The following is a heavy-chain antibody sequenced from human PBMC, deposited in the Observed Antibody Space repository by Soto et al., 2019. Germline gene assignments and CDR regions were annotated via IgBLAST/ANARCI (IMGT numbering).Heavy chain of an antibody. V-gene: IGHV3-30-3*01. CDR2: ISYDGSNK. J-gene: IGHJ4*02. D-gene: IGHD1-7*01. CDR1: GFTFSSYA. Sequence: PGGSLRLSCAASGFTFSSYAMHWVRQAPGKGLEWVAVISYDGSNKYYADSVKGRFTISRDNSKNTLYLQMNSLRAEDTAVYYFAKDGRAGTLPLSFDYWGQGTLVTVSS. CDR3: AKDGRAGTLPLSFDY.